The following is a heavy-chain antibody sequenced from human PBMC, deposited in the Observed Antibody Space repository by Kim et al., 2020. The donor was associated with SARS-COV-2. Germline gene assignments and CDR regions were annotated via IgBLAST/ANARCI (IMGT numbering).Heavy chain of an antibody. J-gene: IGHJ4*02. Sequence: GGSLRLSCEASGFTFSNYWIQWVRQGPGKGLVWVSRINGDGSSTNYADSVKGRFTVSRDNAKNTVFLQITSLRVEDTAVYFCAMVPGPHNKGDHWGQGTVVTVSS. V-gene: IGHV3-74*01. CDR2: INGDGSST. CDR3: AMVPGPHNKGDH. CDR1: GFTFSNYW.